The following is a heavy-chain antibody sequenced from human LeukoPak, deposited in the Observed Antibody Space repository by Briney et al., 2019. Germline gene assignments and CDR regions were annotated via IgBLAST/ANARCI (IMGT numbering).Heavy chain of an antibody. V-gene: IGHV1-46*01. CDR3: ARDQEAFDY. CDR1: GYSFTSNY. J-gene: IGHJ4*02. Sequence: ASVKVSCKASGYSFTSNYIHWVRQAPGQGLEWMGMIYPRDGSTSYAQKFQGRVTVTRDTSTSTVHMGLSGLRSEDTAVYYCARDQEAFDYWGQGTLVAVSS. CDR2: IYPRDGST.